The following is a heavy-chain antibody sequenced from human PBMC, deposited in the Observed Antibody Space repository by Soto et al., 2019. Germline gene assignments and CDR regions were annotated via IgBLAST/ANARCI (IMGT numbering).Heavy chain of an antibody. CDR3: ARTRSITMIVVVTDYGMDV. CDR2: ISSSSSYI. J-gene: IGHJ6*02. Sequence: GGSLRLSCAASGFTFSSYSMNWVRQAPGKGLEWVSSISSSSSYIYYADSVKSRFTISRDNAKNSLYLQMNSLRAEDTAVYYCARTRSITMIVVVTDYGMDVWGQGTTVTVSS. CDR1: GFTFSSYS. V-gene: IGHV3-21*01. D-gene: IGHD3-22*01.